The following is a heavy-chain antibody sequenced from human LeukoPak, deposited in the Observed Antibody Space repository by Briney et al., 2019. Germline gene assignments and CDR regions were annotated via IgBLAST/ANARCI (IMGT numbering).Heavy chain of an antibody. J-gene: IGHJ3*02. CDR3: ARDTTYYYDSSGAGAFDI. CDR1: GYTFTSYY. D-gene: IGHD3-22*01. Sequence: ASVKVSCKASGYTFTSYYMHWVRQAPGQGLEWMGIIDPSGGSTSYAQKFQGRVTMTRDTSTSTVYMELSSLRSEDTAVYYCARDTTYYYDSSGAGAFDIWGQGTVVTVSS. CDR2: IDPSGGST. V-gene: IGHV1-46*01.